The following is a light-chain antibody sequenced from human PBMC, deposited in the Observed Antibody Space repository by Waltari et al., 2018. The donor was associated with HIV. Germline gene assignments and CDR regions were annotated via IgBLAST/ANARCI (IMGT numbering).Light chain of an antibody. CDR3: HQFHNYPLT. V-gene: IGKV1D-13*01. Sequence: QLTQSPSSLSASTGDRVTITCRTSQGINNELAWFQIKPGEPPKLVGLEGSNLESGVHSRFSGGGSGTEFTLTFSSLRTEDFGTYYCHQFHNYPLTFGPGTKVNI. CDR2: EGS. J-gene: IGKJ3*01. CDR1: QGINNE.